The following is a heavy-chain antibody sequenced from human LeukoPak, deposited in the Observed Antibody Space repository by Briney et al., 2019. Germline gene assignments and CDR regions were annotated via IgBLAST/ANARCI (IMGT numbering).Heavy chain of an antibody. D-gene: IGHD2-15*01. CDR1: GFTFSSYG. V-gene: IGHV3-33*01. CDR3: ARVLCSGGTCLDAFDL. Sequence: PGGSLRLSCVASGFTFSSYGMYWVRQAPGKGLEWVAVIWYDGSNKYYADSVKGRFTISRDNSKNTLYLQMNSLRAEDTAVYYCARVLCSGGTCLDAFDLWGQGTMVTVSS. J-gene: IGHJ3*01. CDR2: IWYDGSNK.